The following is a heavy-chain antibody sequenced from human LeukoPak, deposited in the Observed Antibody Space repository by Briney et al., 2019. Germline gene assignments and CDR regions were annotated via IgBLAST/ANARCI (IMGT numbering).Heavy chain of an antibody. CDR3: ARAQVGYNWFDP. CDR1: GFTFSNAW. D-gene: IGHD1-26*01. J-gene: IGHJ5*02. Sequence: GGSLRLSCAASGFTFSNAWMSWVRQAPGKGLEWISSISRSQTYIYYADSVKGRFAISKDNAENSLYLQMNSLRAEDTAVYYCARAQVGYNWFDPWGQGTLVSVS. CDR2: ISRSQTYI. V-gene: IGHV3-21*01.